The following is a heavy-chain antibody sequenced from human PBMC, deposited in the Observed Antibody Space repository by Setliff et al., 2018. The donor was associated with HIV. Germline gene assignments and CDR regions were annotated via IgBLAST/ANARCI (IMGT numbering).Heavy chain of an antibody. Sequence: SETLSLTCTVSGGSIYRSGFYWGWIRQPPGKGLEWIGSIYYSGSTFYNSSLQSRVTISLDTSKNQFSLKLTSVTAADTAVYYCARGLQGWGSAGPNWFDPWGQGTLVTVSS. CDR2: IYYSGST. V-gene: IGHV4-39*07. CDR3: ARGLQGWGSAGPNWFDP. CDR1: GGSIYRSGFY. J-gene: IGHJ5*02. D-gene: IGHD3-16*01.